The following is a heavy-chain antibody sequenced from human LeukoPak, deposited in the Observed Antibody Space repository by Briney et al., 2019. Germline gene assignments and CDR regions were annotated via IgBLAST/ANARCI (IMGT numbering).Heavy chain of an antibody. D-gene: IGHD2-2*01. CDR2: ISAYNGNT. CDR3: ARSQGYCSSTSCYASWFDP. CDR1: GGTFTIYA. J-gene: IGHJ5*02. V-gene: IGHV1-18*01. Sequence: ASVTVSFTASGGTFTIYAISWVRQAPGQGLEWMGWISAYNGNTNYAQKLQGRVTMTTDTTTSTAYMELRSLRSDDTAVYYCARSQGYCSSTSCYASWFDPWGQGTLVTVSS.